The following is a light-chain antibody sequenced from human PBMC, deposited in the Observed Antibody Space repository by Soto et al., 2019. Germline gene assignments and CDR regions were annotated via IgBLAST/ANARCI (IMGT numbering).Light chain of an antibody. J-gene: IGLJ3*02. CDR2: GNS. Sequence: QAVVTQPPSVPGAPGQRVTISCTWSSANIGAGYDVHWYQQLPGTAPKLLIYGNSNRPSGVPDRFSGSKSGTSASLAITGLQAEDEAEYYCQSYDSSLSCVVFGGGTKLTVL. CDR3: QSYDSSLSCVV. V-gene: IGLV1-40*01. CDR1: SANIGAGYD.